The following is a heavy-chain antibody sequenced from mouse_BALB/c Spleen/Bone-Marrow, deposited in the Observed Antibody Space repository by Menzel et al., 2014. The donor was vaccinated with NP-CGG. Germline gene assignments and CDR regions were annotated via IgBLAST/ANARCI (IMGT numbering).Heavy chain of an antibody. CDR1: GYTFTSYW. V-gene: IGHV1-69*02. J-gene: IGHJ3*01. CDR3: ARRGYGYGFAY. CDR2: IDPSDSET. D-gene: IGHD1-2*01. Sequence: VQLQQSGAELVKPGAPVKLSCKASGYTFTSYWMNWVKQRPGRGLEWIGRIDPSDSETHYNQKFKDKATLTVDKSSSTAYIQLSSLTSGDSAVYYCARRGYGYGFAYWGQGTLVTVSA.